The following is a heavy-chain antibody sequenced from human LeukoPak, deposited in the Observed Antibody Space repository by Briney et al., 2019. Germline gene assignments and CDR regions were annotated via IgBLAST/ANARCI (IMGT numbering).Heavy chain of an antibody. CDR1: GFIFSSYG. D-gene: IGHD3-3*01. Sequence: GGSLRLTCAASGFIFSSYGMHWVRQAPGKGLEWVAVIWYDGSNKYHADSVKGRFTISRDNSKNTLYLQMNSLRAEDTAVYYCAKPGKRFLEWLPSNCWGQGTLVTVSS. J-gene: IGHJ4*02. V-gene: IGHV3-33*06. CDR2: IWYDGSNK. CDR3: AKPGKRFLEWLPSNC.